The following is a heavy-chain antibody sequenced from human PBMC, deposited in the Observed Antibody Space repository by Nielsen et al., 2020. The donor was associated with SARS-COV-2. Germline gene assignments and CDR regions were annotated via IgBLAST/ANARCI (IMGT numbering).Heavy chain of an antibody. Sequence: GESLKISCAASGFTFSDYYMSWIRQAPGKGLEWVSYISSSGSTIYYADSVKGRFTIFRDNSKNTLYLQMNSLRAEDTAVYYCARGPVSMSDYGMDVWGQGTTVTVSS. CDR3: ARGPVSMSDYGMDV. D-gene: IGHD5/OR15-5a*01. V-gene: IGHV3-11*04. CDR1: GFTFSDYY. CDR2: ISSSGSTI. J-gene: IGHJ6*02.